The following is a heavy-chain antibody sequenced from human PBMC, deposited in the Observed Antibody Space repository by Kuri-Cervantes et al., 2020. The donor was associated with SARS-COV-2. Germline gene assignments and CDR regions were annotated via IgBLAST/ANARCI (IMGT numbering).Heavy chain of an antibody. CDR2: IYYSGST. Sequence: SETLSLTCTVSGGSISSSSYYWGWIRQPPGKGLEWIGSIYYSGSTNYNPSLKSRVTISVDTSKNQFSLKLSSVTAADTAVYYCARHEYSSSWVDYWGQGTLVTVSS. V-gene: IGHV4-39*07. CDR1: GGSISSSSYY. D-gene: IGHD6-13*01. J-gene: IGHJ4*02. CDR3: ARHEYSSSWVDY.